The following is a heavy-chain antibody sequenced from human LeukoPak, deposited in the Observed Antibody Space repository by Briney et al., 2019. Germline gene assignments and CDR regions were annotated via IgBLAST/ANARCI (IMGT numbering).Heavy chain of an antibody. CDR3: ARATIQTLADY. V-gene: IGHV1-18*01. CDR2: ISAYNGNT. CDR1: GYTFTSFG. Sequence: ASVKVSCKASGYTFTSFGISWVRQAPGQGLEWMGWISAYNGNTNYAQKLQGRVTMTTDTSTSTAYMELRSLRSDGTAVYHCARATIQTLADYWGQGTLVTVSS. D-gene: IGHD1-1*01. J-gene: IGHJ4*02.